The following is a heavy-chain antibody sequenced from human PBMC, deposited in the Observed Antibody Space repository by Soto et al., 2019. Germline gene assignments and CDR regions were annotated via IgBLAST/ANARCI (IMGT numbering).Heavy chain of an antibody. D-gene: IGHD4-17*01. CDR2: IKRNTDGGTT. V-gene: IGHV3-15*01. CDR3: TTGMTTVTAGFEF. Sequence: PGGSLRLSCEVSGFTFNNAWMSWVRQGPGKGLEWVGRIKRNTDGGTTNYAAPVKGRFTISRDDAKNTLYLQMNSLQSDDTGIYYCTTGMTTVTAGFEFWGQGTLVTVSS. CDR1: GFTFNNAW. J-gene: IGHJ4*02.